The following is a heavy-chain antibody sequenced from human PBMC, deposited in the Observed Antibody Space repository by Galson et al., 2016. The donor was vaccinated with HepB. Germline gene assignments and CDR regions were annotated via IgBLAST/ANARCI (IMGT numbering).Heavy chain of an antibody. V-gene: IGHV1-58*01. D-gene: IGHD4-23*01. Sequence: SVKVSCKASGFTFPRSAVQWVRQARGQRLEWIGWIAVGSGDKNYAQKFQERVIITEDTSTRTAYMELSSLRSEDTAVYYCAARGGNYAFDYWGQGTLVTVSS. J-gene: IGHJ4*02. CDR3: AARGGNYAFDY. CDR1: GFTFPRSA. CDR2: IAVGSGDK.